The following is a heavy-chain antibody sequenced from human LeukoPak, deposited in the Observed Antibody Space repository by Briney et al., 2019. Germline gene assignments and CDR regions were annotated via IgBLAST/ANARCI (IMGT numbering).Heavy chain of an antibody. V-gene: IGHV1-8*01. CDR1: GYTFTRYD. J-gene: IGHJ6*03. CDR2: VNPNSGNN. Sequence: GASVKVSCKASGYTFTRYDINWGGQGTGQGLEWMGWVNPNSGNNGYAQKFQGRVTMTRNTSISTAYMELSSLRSEDTAVYYCARAGYCSSTSCYRGHYYYYYYMDVWGKGTTVTVSS. CDR3: ARAGYCSSTSCYRGHYYYYYYMDV. D-gene: IGHD2-2*03.